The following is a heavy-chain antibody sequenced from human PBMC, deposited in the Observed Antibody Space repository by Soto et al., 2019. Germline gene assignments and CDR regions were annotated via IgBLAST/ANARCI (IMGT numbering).Heavy chain of an antibody. V-gene: IGHV4-31*03. J-gene: IGHJ5*02. CDR1: GGSISSGGYS. CDR2: IYKSGAT. D-gene: IGHD7-27*01. Sequence: QLQESGPGLVKPSQTLSLICTVSGGSISSGGYSWNWIRQHPGKGLEWVGHIYKSGATYYSPSLKSRVIISVDTSENRFSLRLTSVTAADTAMYYCAASPTGGDDNWFDPWGQGTLVTVSS. CDR3: AASPTGGDDNWFDP.